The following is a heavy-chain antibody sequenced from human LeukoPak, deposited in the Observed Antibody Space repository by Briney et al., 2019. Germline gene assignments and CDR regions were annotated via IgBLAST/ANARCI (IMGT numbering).Heavy chain of an antibody. V-gene: IGHV4-59*11. CDR2: IYYSGST. Sequence: SETLSLTCTVSGGSISSHYWSWIRQPPGKGLERIGYIYYSGSTNYNPSLKSRVTISVDTSKNQFSLKLSSVTAADTAVYYCARGDSPVVVDYWGQGTLVTVSS. J-gene: IGHJ4*02. CDR3: ARGDSPVVVDY. CDR1: GGSISSHY. D-gene: IGHD2-21*02.